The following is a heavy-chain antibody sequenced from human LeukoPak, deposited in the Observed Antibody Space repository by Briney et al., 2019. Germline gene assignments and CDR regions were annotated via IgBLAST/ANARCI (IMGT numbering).Heavy chain of an antibody. CDR3: AKDLYYDLLMGTFDH. Sequence: GGSLRLSCAASGLIFRSYAMSWVRQAPGKGLEWVSAISGSGGAIDYADSVKGRFTISRDNSKNTMDLQMNSLRAEDTAVYYCAKDLYYDLLMGTFDHWGQGTLVTVSS. J-gene: IGHJ4*02. D-gene: IGHD3-9*01. CDR2: ISGSGGAI. CDR1: GLIFRSYA. V-gene: IGHV3-23*01.